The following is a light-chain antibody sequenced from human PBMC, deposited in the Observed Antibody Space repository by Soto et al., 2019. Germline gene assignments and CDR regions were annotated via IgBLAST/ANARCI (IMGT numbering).Light chain of an antibody. CDR1: SSNIGSAY. Sequence: LTQPPSASGTPGQTVTISCSGSSSNIGSAYIYWYQHLPGTAPKLLIYRNNQRPSGVPDRFSASKSGTSASLAISGIRSEDDADYYCAAWDDSLVVFGGGTQLTVL. CDR2: RNN. V-gene: IGLV1-47*01. J-gene: IGLJ2*01. CDR3: AAWDDSLVV.